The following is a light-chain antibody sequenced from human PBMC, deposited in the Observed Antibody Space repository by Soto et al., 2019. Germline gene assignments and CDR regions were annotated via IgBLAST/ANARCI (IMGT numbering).Light chain of an antibody. CDR2: AAS. CDR3: QQLNSYPFT. V-gene: IGKV1-9*01. CDR1: QGISSY. Sequence: DIQLTQXPSFLSASVGDRVTITCRASQGISSYLAWYQQKPGKAPKLLIYAASTLQSGVPSRFSGXXXGTXXTXTISSLQPEDFATYYCQQLNSYPFTFGGGTKVEIK. J-gene: IGKJ4*01.